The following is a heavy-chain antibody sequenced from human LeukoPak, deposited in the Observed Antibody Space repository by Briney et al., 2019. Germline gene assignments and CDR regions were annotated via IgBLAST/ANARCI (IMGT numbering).Heavy chain of an antibody. Sequence: PGGSLRLSCAASGFTFSSYEMNWVRQAPGKGLEWVSVIYSGGSTYYADSVKGRFTISRDNSKNTLYLQMNSLRAEDTAVYYCARAKSGYCSGGSCYYFDYWGQGTLVTVSS. J-gene: IGHJ4*02. D-gene: IGHD2-15*01. V-gene: IGHV3-66*01. CDR3: ARAKSGYCSGGSCYYFDY. CDR1: GFTFSSYE. CDR2: IYSGGST.